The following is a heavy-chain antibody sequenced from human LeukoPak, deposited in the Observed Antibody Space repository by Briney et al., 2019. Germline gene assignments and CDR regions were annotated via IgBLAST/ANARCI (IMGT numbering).Heavy chain of an antibody. Sequence: GGSLRLSCEASGFTFSQYWMPWVRQAPGKGLVWVSRIDPDGSSTNYADSVKGRFTISRDNAKNTLYLQLNSLRAEDTAVYYCARGDYSNYAPYFDYWGQGTLVTVSS. D-gene: IGHD4-11*01. CDR3: ARGDYSNYAPYFDY. V-gene: IGHV3-74*01. CDR2: IDPDGSST. CDR1: GFTFSQYW. J-gene: IGHJ4*02.